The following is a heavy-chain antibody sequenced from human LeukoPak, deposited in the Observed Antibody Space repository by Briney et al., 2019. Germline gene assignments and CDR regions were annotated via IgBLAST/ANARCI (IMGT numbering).Heavy chain of an antibody. CDR1: GGSISSYY. CDR2: IYYSGST. Sequence: SETLSLTCTVSGGSISSYYWSWIRQPPGKGLEWIGYIYYSGSTNYNPSLKSRVTISVDTSKNQFSLKLSSVTAADTAVYYCARARRYSESYLMSWYFDLWGRGTLVTVSS. CDR3: ARARRYSESYLMSWYFDL. V-gene: IGHV4-59*01. J-gene: IGHJ2*01. D-gene: IGHD1-26*01.